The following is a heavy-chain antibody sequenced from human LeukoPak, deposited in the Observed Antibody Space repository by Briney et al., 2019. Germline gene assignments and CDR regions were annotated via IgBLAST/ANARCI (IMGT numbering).Heavy chain of an antibody. CDR1: GYRLTSYW. CDR2: IYPADSAT. V-gene: IGHV5-51*01. Sequence: GESLKISCKASGYRLTSYWIGWVRQMPGRGLEWMGIIYPADSATRYSPSLHGQVTISVDKSIDTAYLQWSSLKASDTAMYYCARGAGSKADYWGQGILVTVSS. CDR3: ARGAGSKADY. J-gene: IGHJ4*02. D-gene: IGHD6-13*01.